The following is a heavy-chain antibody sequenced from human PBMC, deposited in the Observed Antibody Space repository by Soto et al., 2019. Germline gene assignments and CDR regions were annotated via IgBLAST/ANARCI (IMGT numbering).Heavy chain of an antibody. Sequence: SETLSLTSTVSWGSILSDYWSWIRQPPRKGLEWIGYIYYSGSTNYNPSLKSRVTISVDTSKNQFSLKLSSVTAADTAVYYCARDRSNNWFDPWGQGTLVTVS. CDR2: IYYSGST. V-gene: IGHV4-59*01. CDR1: WGSILSDY. CDR3: ARDRSNNWFDP. J-gene: IGHJ5*02.